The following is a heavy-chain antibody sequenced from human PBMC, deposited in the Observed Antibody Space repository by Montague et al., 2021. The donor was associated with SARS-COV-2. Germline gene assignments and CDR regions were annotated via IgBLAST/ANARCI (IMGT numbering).Heavy chain of an antibody. CDR1: GGSITDRTYY. Sequence: SETLSLTCSVSGGSITDRTYYWGCIRQSPGKRLEWIGAINYSGTTYYXPSLKSRVTISLDTAKNQFSLKMTSVTAADTAVYYCARHWGIAAAGNWGQGTLVTVSS. CDR3: ARHWGIAAAGN. D-gene: IGHD6-13*01. CDR2: INYSGTT. J-gene: IGHJ4*02. V-gene: IGHV4-39*01.